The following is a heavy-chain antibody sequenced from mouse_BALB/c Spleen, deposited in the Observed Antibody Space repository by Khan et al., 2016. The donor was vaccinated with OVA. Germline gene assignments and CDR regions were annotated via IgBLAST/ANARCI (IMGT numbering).Heavy chain of an antibody. D-gene: IGHD2-3*01. CDR1: GFTFNRYA. CDR3: PSSDVYYGRGAMDY. CDR2: ISSGGSYT. J-gene: IGHJ4*01. V-gene: IGHV5-9-3*01. Sequence: EVELVESGGGLVKPGGSLKLSCAASGFTFNRYAMSWVRQTPEKRLEWVATISSGGSYTYYPDRVKGRFTISRDNAKKTLYLQMSSLRSEDTAIYYCPSSDVYYGRGAMDYWGQGTSVTVSS.